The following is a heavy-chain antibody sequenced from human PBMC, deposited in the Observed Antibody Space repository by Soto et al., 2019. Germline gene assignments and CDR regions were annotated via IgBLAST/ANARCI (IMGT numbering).Heavy chain of an antibody. D-gene: IGHD3-9*01. CDR2: ISYDGSNK. CDR1: GFTFSRYG. V-gene: IGHV3-30*03. CDR3: ATVLELSGFRYFDWSHRADAFDI. J-gene: IGHJ3*02. Sequence: QVQLVESGGGVVQPGRSLRLSCAASGFTFSRYGMHWVRQAPGKGLEWGAVISYDGSNKYYADSVKGRFTISRDNSKNTLYLQMNRLRAKDTAVYYCATVLELSGFRYFDWSHRADAFDIWGQGTMVTFSS.